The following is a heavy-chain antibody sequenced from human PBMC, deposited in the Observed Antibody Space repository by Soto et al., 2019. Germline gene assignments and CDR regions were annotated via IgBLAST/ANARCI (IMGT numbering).Heavy chain of an antibody. D-gene: IGHD4-17*01. CDR1: GGSISSSNW. V-gene: IGHV4-4*02. Sequence: SATLSLTCAVSGGSISSSNWWSWVRQPPGKGLEWIGEIYHSGSTNYNPSLKSRVTISVDKSKNQFSLKLSSVTAADTAVYYRASSSDGDYHYFDYWGQGTLVTVSS. CDR3: ASSSDGDYHYFDY. CDR2: IYHSGST. J-gene: IGHJ4*02.